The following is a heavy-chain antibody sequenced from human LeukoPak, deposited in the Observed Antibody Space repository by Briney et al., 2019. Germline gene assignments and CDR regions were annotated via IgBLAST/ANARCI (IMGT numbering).Heavy chain of an antibody. D-gene: IGHD3-22*01. CDR3: ARGWGYYESSGYDY. CDR1: GYTFTSYG. CDR2: ISAYNGNT. Sequence: ASVKVSCKASGYTFTSYGISWVRQAPGQGLEWMGWISAYNGNTNYAQKLQGRVTMTTDTSTSTADMELRSLRSDDPAVYSCARGWGYYESSGYDYWGQGTLVTVSS. J-gene: IGHJ4*02. V-gene: IGHV1-18*01.